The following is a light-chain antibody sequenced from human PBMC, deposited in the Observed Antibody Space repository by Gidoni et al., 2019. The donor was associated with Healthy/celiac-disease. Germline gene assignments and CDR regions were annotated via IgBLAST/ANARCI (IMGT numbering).Light chain of an antibody. CDR3: SSYTSSSTQV. V-gene: IGLV2-14*01. CDR2: EVS. J-gene: IGLJ1*01. Sequence: QSALTQPASVAGSPGQSITISCTGTSSDVGGYTYVSWYQQHPGKAPKLMIYEVSNRPSGVSTRFSGSKSGNTASLTISGLQAEDEADYYCSSYTSSSTQVFGTGTKVTVL. CDR1: SSDVGGYTY.